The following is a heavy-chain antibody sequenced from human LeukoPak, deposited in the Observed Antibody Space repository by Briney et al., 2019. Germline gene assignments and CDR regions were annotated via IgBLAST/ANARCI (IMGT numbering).Heavy chain of an antibody. J-gene: IGHJ3*02. V-gene: IGHV1-69*04. CDR1: GGTFSSYA. CDR3: ARATTVVTAFDI. Sequence: SVKVSCKASGGTFSSYAISWVRQAPGQGLEWMGRIIPILGIANYAQKFQGRVTITADKSTSTAYMELSSLRSEDTAVYYCARATTVVTAFDIWGQGTMVTVSS. CDR2: IIPILGIA. D-gene: IGHD4-23*01.